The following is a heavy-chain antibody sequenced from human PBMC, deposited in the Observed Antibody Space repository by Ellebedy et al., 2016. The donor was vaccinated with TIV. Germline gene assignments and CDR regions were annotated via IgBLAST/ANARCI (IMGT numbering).Heavy chain of an antibody. J-gene: IGHJ5*02. CDR1: GYSFTSYW. D-gene: IGHD3-22*01. V-gene: IGHV5-10-1*01. CDR3: ARRSYDSSGYYLGWFDP. CDR2: IDPSDSYT. Sequence: GESLKISCKGSGYSFTSYWITWVRQMPGKGLEWMGRIDPSDSYTNYSPSFQGHVTISVDKSITTAYLQWSSLKASDTAMYYCARRSYDSSGYYLGWFDPWGQGTLVTVSS.